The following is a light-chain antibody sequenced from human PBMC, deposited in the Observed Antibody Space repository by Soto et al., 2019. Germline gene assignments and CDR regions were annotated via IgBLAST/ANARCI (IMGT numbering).Light chain of an antibody. Sequence: EIVLTQSPGTRSVSLGHSATLSCRASQSVSLSLAWYQMRPGQPPRLLIYGASTRATDIPARFSGSGSGTDFTLTISSLQSEDFAVYFCQQYHIWPSWTFGQGTTGDNK. CDR2: GAS. CDR1: QSVSLS. V-gene: IGKV3-15*01. J-gene: IGKJ1*01. CDR3: QQYHIWPSWT.